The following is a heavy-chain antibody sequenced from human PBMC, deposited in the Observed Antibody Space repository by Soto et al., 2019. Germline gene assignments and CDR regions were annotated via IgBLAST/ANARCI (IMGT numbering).Heavy chain of an antibody. V-gene: IGHV3-48*02. D-gene: IGHD2-15*01. CDR1: GFTFSSYS. Sequence: EVQLVESGGDLVQPGGSLRLSCAASGFTFSSYSMNWVRQAPGKGLEWLSYISSSSSTIYYADSVKGRFTISRDNAKNSLYLQMNSRRDEDTAVYHCVREGGGYYFDYWGQGTLVTVSS. J-gene: IGHJ4*02. CDR2: ISSSSSTI. CDR3: VREGGGYYFDY.